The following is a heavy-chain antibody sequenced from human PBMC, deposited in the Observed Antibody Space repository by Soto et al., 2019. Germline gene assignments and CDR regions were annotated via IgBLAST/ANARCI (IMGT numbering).Heavy chain of an antibody. CDR2: ISAYNGNT. D-gene: IGHD3-10*01. V-gene: IGHV1-18*04. CDR1: GYTFTSYG. Sequence: ASVKVSCKASGYTFTSYGISWVRQAPGQGLEWMGWISAYNGNTNYAQKRQGRATMTTDTSTSTAYMELRSLRSDDTEVYYCTRDSPLWFGELYYWGQGTLVTVSS. J-gene: IGHJ4*02. CDR3: TRDSPLWFGELYY.